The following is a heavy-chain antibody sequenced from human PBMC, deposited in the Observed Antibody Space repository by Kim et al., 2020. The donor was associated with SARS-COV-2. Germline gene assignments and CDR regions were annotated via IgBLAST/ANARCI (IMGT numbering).Heavy chain of an antibody. CDR3: AEIKAVAESGGYYYGMDV. CDR1: GYTFTSYA. J-gene: IGHJ6*02. Sequence: ASVKVSCKASGYTFTSYAMNWVRQAPGQGLEWMGWINTNTGNPTYAQGFTGRFVFSLDTSVSTAYLQISSLKAEDTAVYYCAEIKAVAESGGYYYGMDVWGQGTTVTVSS. V-gene: IGHV7-4-1*02. D-gene: IGHD6-19*01. CDR2: INTNTGNP.